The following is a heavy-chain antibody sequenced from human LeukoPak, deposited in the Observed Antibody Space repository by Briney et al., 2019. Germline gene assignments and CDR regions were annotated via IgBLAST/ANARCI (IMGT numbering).Heavy chain of an antibody. Sequence: TGGSLRLSCAASGFTFSSYAMSWVRQAPGKGLEWVSAISGSGGSTYYADSVKGRFTISRDNSKNTLYLQMNSLRAEDTAVYYCAKLSDYYDSSGYYRYFDYWGQGTLVTVSS. CDR2: ISGSGGST. D-gene: IGHD3-22*01. CDR3: AKLSDYYDSSGYYRYFDY. CDR1: GFTFSSYA. V-gene: IGHV3-23*01. J-gene: IGHJ4*02.